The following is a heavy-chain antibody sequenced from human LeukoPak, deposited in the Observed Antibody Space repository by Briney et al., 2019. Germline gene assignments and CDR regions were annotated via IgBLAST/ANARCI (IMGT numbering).Heavy chain of an antibody. V-gene: IGHV3-15*01. CDR1: AFTFSNAW. CDR2: INSKTDGGTT. J-gene: IGHJ4*02. CDR3: TTEVGTPMYYFDY. Sequence: GGSLRLSCSASAFTFSNAWMSWVRQAPGKGLEWVCRINSKTDGGTTDYAAPVKGRFTISRDDSKNTLSLHMNSLKTEDTAVYYCTTEVGTPMYYFDYWGQGTLVTVSS. D-gene: IGHD4-23*01.